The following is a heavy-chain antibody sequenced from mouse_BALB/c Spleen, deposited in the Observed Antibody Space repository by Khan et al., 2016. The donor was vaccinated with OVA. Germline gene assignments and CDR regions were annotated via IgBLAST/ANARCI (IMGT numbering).Heavy chain of an antibody. Sequence: EVELVESGGDLVKPGGSLKLSCAASGFTFSSFGMSWIRQTPDKRLEWVATISSGGSYTYYPDSVKGRFTISRDNAKNTLYLQMSSLKSEDTAMYYCARQYSNSFFDDWGQGTTLTVSS. D-gene: IGHD2-5*01. V-gene: IGHV5-6*01. CDR1: GFTFSSFG. CDR2: ISSGGSYT. CDR3: ARQYSNSFFDD. J-gene: IGHJ2*01.